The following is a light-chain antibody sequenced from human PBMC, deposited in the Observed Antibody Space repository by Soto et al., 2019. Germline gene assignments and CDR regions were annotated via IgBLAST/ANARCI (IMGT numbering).Light chain of an antibody. J-gene: IGLJ1*01. V-gene: IGLV2-8*01. CDR2: EVS. CDR1: SSDVGGYNY. Sequence: QSALTQPPSASGSPGQSITISCTGTSSDVGGYNYVSWYQQHPGKAPKLMIYEVSNRPSGVPDRFSGSKSGNTASLTVSGLQAEDEADYYCSSYAGSNTHVFGTGTKLTVL. CDR3: SSYAGSNTHV.